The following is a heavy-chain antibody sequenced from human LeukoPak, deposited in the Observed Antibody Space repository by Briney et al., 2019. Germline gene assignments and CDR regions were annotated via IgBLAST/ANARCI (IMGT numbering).Heavy chain of an antibody. CDR1: SGSISTSNYY. D-gene: IGHD6-13*01. CDR3: AREVHSSSWYGGYYYYYYMDV. CDR2: IFYSGST. Sequence: SETLSLTCTVSSGSISTSNYYWGWVRQPPGKALEWIGNIFYSGSTYYSPSLKSRVTISVDTSKNQFSLKLSSVTAADTAVYYCAREVHSSSWYGGYYYYYYMDVWGKGTTVTVSS. V-gene: IGHV4-39*07. J-gene: IGHJ6*03.